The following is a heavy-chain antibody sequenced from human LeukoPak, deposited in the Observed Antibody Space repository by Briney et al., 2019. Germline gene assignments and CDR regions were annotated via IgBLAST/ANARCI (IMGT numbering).Heavy chain of an antibody. CDR2: ISSSSSYT. V-gene: IGHV3-11*06. CDR3: ARESHDEAAGWPQIDY. J-gene: IGHJ4*02. CDR1: GFTFSDYY. D-gene: IGHD6-25*01. Sequence: PGGSLRLSCAASGFTFSDYYMSWIRQAPGKGLEWVSYISSSSSYTNYADSVKGRFTISRDNAKNSLYLQMNSLRAEDTAVYYCARESHDEAAGWPQIDYWGQGTLVTVSS.